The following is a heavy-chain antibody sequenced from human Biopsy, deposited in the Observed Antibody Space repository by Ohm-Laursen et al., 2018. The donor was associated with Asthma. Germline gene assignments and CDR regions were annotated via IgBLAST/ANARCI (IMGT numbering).Heavy chain of an antibody. V-gene: IGHV3-30*18. CDR3: AKGGTYTTDRYAY. Sequence: SLRLSCTASGRHFGSYNMHWARQAPGKGLEWVAVISYDGSTKYYADSVKGRFTISRDNSKNTLYLQMSSLRADDTAVYYCAKGGTYTTDRYAYWGQGSLVTVSS. CDR2: ISYDGSTK. J-gene: IGHJ4*02. CDR1: GRHFGSYN. D-gene: IGHD1-26*01.